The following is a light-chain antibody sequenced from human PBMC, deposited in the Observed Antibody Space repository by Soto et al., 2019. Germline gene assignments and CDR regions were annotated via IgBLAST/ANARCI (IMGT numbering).Light chain of an antibody. CDR3: QKFNAVPT. Sequence: DIQMTQSPSSLSASVGDRVTITCRASQAINNYLAWYQQKPGKVPTLLISAASTLQSGVPSRFSGSGSGTDFTLTISSLHPEDVATYYCQKFNAVPTFCGGTKVEI. CDR2: AAS. J-gene: IGKJ4*01. CDR1: QAINNY. V-gene: IGKV1-27*01.